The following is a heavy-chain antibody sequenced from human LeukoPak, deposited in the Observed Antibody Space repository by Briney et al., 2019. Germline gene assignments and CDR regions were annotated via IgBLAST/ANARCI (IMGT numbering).Heavy chain of an antibody. CDR1: GFTFSSYS. D-gene: IGHD3-9*01. Sequence: GGSLRLSCAASGFTFSSYSMNWVRQAPGKGLEWVSSISSSSSYIYYADSVKGRFTISRDNAKNSLYLQMNSLRAEDTAVYYCAREVYYDILTGRNLPSYNWFDPWGQGTLVTVSS. V-gene: IGHV3-21*06. CDR3: AREVYYDILTGRNLPSYNWFDP. J-gene: IGHJ5*02. CDR2: ISSSSSYI.